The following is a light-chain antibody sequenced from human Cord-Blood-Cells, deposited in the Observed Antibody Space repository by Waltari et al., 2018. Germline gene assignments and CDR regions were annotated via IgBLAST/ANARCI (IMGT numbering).Light chain of an antibody. Sequence: DIVMTQSPLSLPVTPGEPASISCRSSQSLLHSNGYNYLDWYLQKPGQSPQLLIYLGSNRASGVPDRFSGSESGTDVTLKISRVEAEDVGVYYCMQALQTPRTFGQGTKVEIK. CDR3: MQALQTPRT. CDR2: LGS. V-gene: IGKV2-28*01. CDR1: QSLLHSNGYNY. J-gene: IGKJ1*01.